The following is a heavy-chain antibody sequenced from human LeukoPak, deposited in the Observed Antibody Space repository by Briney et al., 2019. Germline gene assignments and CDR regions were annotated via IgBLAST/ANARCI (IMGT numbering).Heavy chain of an antibody. CDR2: INPSGGST. CDR3: ARGEWELSEQWGY. V-gene: IGHV1-46*01. Sequence: GASVKVSCKASGYTFTSYDINWVRQAPGQGLEWMGKINPSGGSTSYAQKFQGRVTMTRDTSTSTVYMELSSLRSEDTAVYYCARGEWELSEQWGYWGQGTLVTVSS. D-gene: IGHD1-26*01. J-gene: IGHJ4*02. CDR1: GYTFTSYD.